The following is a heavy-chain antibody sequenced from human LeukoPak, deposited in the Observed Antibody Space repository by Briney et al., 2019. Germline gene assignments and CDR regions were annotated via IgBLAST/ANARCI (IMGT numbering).Heavy chain of an antibody. V-gene: IGHV3-74*01. D-gene: IGHD3-10*01. CDR1: GFTFSSYW. Sequence: GSLRLSCAASGFTFSSYWRHWVRQAPGKGLVWVSRINSDGSSTSYADSVKGRFTSTRDNAKNTLYLQMNSLRAEDTAVYYCARGMLWFGELFDYWGQGTLVTVSS. CDR2: INSDGSST. CDR3: ARGMLWFGELFDY. J-gene: IGHJ4*02.